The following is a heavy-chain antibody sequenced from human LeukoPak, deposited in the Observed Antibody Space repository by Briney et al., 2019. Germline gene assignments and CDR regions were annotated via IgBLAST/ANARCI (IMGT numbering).Heavy chain of an antibody. D-gene: IGHD3-10*01. CDR1: GYSFTSYD. V-gene: IGHV1-8*01. Sequence: APVKVSCKASGYSFTSYDINWVRQATGQGPEWMGWMSPKSGASGFARNFQGRVTLTRDTSITTAYMELSSLISDDTAVYYCARSRGVWFGDFDYWGQGGLVTVSS. CDR3: ARSRGVWFGDFDY. CDR2: MSPKSGAS. J-gene: IGHJ4*02.